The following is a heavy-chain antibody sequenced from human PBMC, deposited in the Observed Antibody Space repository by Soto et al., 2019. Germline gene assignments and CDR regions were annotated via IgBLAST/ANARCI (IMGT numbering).Heavy chain of an antibody. V-gene: IGHV3-66*01. Sequence: EVRLVASGGGLVKPGGSLRLSCAASGFTVSTKYMNWVRQAPGRGLEWVSVIYPGGNTYYTDSVKGRFTISRDSSRNTMFLQMNSLRAEDTALYYCAGETYYYGSGNYGWFDPWGQGTLVTVSS. J-gene: IGHJ5*02. CDR2: IYPGGNT. CDR1: GFTVSTKY. D-gene: IGHD3-10*01. CDR3: AGETYYYGSGNYGWFDP.